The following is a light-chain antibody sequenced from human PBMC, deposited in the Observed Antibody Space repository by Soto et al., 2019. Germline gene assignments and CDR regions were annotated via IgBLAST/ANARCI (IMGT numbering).Light chain of an antibody. Sequence: QLVLTQSSSASASLGSSVKLTCTLSSGHSSYIIAWHHQQPGKAPRYLMKLEGSGSYNKGSGVPDRFSGSSSGADRYLTISNLQFEDEANYYCETWDNNTRVFGGGTKLTVL. CDR3: ETWDNNTRV. CDR2: LEGSGSY. J-gene: IGLJ2*01. CDR1: SGHSSYI. V-gene: IGLV4-60*02.